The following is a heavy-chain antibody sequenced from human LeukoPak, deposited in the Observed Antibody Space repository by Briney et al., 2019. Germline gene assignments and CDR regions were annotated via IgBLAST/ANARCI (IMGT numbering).Heavy chain of an antibody. D-gene: IGHD3-22*01. CDR2: ISYDGSNK. V-gene: IGHV3-30*18. J-gene: IGHJ4*02. CDR1: GFTFSSYG. Sequence: GGSLRLSCAASGFTFSSYGMHWVRQAPGKGLEWVAVISYDGSNKYYADSVKGRFTISRDNSKNTLYLQMNSLRAEDTAVYYCAKENYDSSGYYYYFDYWGQGTVVTVSS. CDR3: AKENYDSSGYYYYFDY.